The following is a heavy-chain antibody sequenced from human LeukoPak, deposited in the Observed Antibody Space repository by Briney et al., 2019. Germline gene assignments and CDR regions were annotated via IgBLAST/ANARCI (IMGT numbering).Heavy chain of an antibody. CDR3: ARDRIGELPTDY. CDR1: GGSISSYY. Sequence: KPSETLSLTCTVSGGSISSYYWGWIRQPAGKGLEWIGRIYASGRTNYSPSLKSRVTMSVDTSKNQISLRLSSVTAADTAVYYCARDRIGELPTDYWGQGTLVTVSS. J-gene: IGHJ4*02. V-gene: IGHV4-4*07. CDR2: IYASGRT. D-gene: IGHD1-26*01.